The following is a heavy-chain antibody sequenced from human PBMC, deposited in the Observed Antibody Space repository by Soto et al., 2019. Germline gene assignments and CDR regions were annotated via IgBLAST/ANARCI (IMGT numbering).Heavy chain of an antibody. V-gene: IGHV5-51*01. CDR2: IHPGDSES. J-gene: IGHJ4*02. CDR1: GYSFTSYW. D-gene: IGHD6-19*01. CDR3: AKASSGWFYFEY. Sequence: GESLKISCKGSGYSFTSYWIAWVRQMPGKGLEWMGIIHPGDSESRYSPSFQSQVTISVDKSISTAYLQWSSVKASDSAMYYCAKASSGWFYFEYWGQGTLVTVSS.